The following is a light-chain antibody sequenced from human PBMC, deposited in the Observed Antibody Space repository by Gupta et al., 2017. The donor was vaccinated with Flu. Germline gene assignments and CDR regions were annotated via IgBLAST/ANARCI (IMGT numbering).Light chain of an antibody. CDR2: DVT. V-gene: IGLV2-11*01. J-gene: IGLJ3*02. CDR1: SSDVGGDNL. CDR3: CSYAGSYSWV. Sequence: QSALTQPRSVSGSPGQSVTISCTGTSSDVGGDNLVSWYQQFPGKAPEVIIFDVTERPSGVPDRFSGSKSGNTASLTISGLQPEDEADYYCCSYAGSYSWVFGGGTKLNVI.